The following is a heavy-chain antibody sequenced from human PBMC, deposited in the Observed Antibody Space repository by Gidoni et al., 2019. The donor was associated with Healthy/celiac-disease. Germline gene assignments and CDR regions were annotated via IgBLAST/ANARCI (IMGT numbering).Heavy chain of an antibody. V-gene: IGHV3-23*01. CDR3: AKDLRSYAWFDP. D-gene: IGHD1-26*01. CDR1: VFTFSSYA. CDR2: ISGSGGST. Sequence: EVQLLESGGVLVPPGGSLKLSCAPSVFTFSSYAMSWVRQAPGKGLEWVSAISGSGGSTYYADSVKGRFTISRDNSKNTLYLQMNSLRAEDTAVYYCAKDLRSYAWFDPWGQGTLVTVSS. J-gene: IGHJ5*02.